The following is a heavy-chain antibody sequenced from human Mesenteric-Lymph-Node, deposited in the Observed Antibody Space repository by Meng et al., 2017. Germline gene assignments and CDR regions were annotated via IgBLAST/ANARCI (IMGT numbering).Heavy chain of an antibody. CDR1: GYTFTSYY. CDR3: ARARTSLANYYYYYGMDV. J-gene: IGHJ6*01. V-gene: IGHV1-46*01. Sequence: ASVKVSCKASGYTFTSYYMHWVRQAPGQGLEWMGIINPSGGSTSYAQKLQGRVTMTRDTSTSTVYMELSSLRSEDTAVYYCARARTSLANYYYYYGMDVWGQGNTVNGLL. CDR2: INPSGGST. D-gene: IGHD2-2*01.